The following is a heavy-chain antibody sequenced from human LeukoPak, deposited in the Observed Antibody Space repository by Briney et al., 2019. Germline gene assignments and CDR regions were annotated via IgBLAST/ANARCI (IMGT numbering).Heavy chain of an antibody. J-gene: IGHJ4*02. Sequence: ASVKVSCKASGYTFTGYYMHWVRQAPGQGLEWMGWTNPNSGGTNYAQKFQGRVTMTRDTSISTAYMELSRLRSDDTAVYYCARDISLIAAAGSTNFDYWGQGTLVTVSS. D-gene: IGHD6-13*01. V-gene: IGHV1-2*02. CDR1: GYTFTGYY. CDR2: TNPNSGGT. CDR3: ARDISLIAAAGSTNFDY.